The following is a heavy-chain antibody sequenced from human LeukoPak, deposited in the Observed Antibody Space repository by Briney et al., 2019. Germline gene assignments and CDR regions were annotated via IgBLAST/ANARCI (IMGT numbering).Heavy chain of an antibody. Sequence: GGSLRLSCAASGFSVSTNFMNWVRQAPGRGLEWVSVMYSGGTTSYADSVKGRFTISRDNSKNTVSLQMNSLRIDDTAVYYCAREGYSSGSRTGVDYWGQGTLVTVSS. V-gene: IGHV3-53*05. CDR2: MYSGGTT. CDR3: AREGYSSGSRTGVDY. CDR1: GFSVSTNF. D-gene: IGHD5-18*01. J-gene: IGHJ4*02.